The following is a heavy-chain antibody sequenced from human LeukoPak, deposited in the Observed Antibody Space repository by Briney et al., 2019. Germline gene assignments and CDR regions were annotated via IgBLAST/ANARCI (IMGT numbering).Heavy chain of an antibody. V-gene: IGHV1-2*02. CDR1: GYTFTSYD. J-gene: IGHJ4*02. CDR3: ARAEALSDNSGYYEDY. Sequence: GASVKVSCKASGYTFTSYDINWVRQATGQGLEWTGWINPNSGGTDYAQKFQGRVTMTRDTSISTTYMELSRLRSDDTAVYYCARAEALSDNSGYYEDYWGQGTLVTVSS. CDR2: INPNSGGT. D-gene: IGHD3-22*01.